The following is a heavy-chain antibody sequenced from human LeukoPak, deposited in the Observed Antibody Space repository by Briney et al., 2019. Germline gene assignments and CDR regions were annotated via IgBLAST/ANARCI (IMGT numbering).Heavy chain of an antibody. CDR2: ISGSGGST. D-gene: IGHD3-22*01. CDR3: ARDYYDSSGYYPWGY. CDR1: GFTFSSYG. Sequence: GGSLRLSCAASGFTFSSYGMSWVRQAPGKGLEWVSAISGSGGSTYYADSVKGRFTISRDNSKNTLYLQVNSLRAEDTAVYYCARDYYDSSGYYPWGYWGQGTLVTVSS. V-gene: IGHV3-23*01. J-gene: IGHJ4*02.